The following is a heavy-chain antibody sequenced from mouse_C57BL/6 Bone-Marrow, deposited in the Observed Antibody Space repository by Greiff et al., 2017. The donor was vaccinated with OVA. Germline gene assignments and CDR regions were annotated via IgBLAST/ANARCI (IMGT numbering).Heavy chain of an antibody. J-gene: IGHJ2*01. D-gene: IGHD2-5*01. CDR2: IYPRSGNT. CDR1: GYTFTSYG. CDR3: ARGGNYSNYFDY. Sequence: QVQLQQSGAELARPGASVKLSCKASGYTFTSYGISWVKQRTGQGLEWIGEIYPRSGNTYYNEKFKGKATLTADQSSSTAYMELRSLTSEDSAGYFCARGGNYSNYFDYWGQGTTLTVSS. V-gene: IGHV1-81*01.